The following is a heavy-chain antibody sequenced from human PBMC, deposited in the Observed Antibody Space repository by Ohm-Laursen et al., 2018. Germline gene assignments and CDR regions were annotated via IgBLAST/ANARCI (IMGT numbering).Heavy chain of an antibody. D-gene: IGHD3-3*01. V-gene: IGHV4-34*01. Sequence: SETLSLTCPVYGGSFSGYYWNWIRQPPGKGLEWIGEINHSRSTKYNSSFKSRVTISLDTSKNQVSLNLSSVTAADTAVYYCATEGTIFGVSGLDVWGQGTTVTVSS. CDR1: GGSFSGYY. CDR3: ATEGTIFGVSGLDV. CDR2: INHSRST. J-gene: IGHJ6*02.